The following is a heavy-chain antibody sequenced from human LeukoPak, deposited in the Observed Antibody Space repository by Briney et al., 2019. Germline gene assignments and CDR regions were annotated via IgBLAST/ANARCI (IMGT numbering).Heavy chain of an antibody. CDR1: GFIFSSNY. CDR2: IYSGGST. V-gene: IGHV3-53*01. J-gene: IGHJ6*02. Sequence: EGSLRLSCAVSGFIFSSNYMSWVRQAPGKGLEWVSVIYSGGSTYYADSVKGRFIISRDNSKNTLYLQMNSLRAEDTAVYYCVPRSRGMDVWGQGTTVIVSS. D-gene: IGHD3-10*01. CDR3: VPRSRGMDV.